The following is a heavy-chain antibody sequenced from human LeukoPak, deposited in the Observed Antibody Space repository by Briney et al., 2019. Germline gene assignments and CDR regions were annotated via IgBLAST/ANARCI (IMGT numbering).Heavy chain of an antibody. Sequence: PSETLSLTCAVYGGSFSGYYWSWIRQPPGKGLEWIGEINHSGSTNYNPSLKSRVTISVDTSKNQFSLKLSSATAADTAVYYCAREGPYCGGDCRALDYWGQGTLVTVSS. V-gene: IGHV4-34*01. CDR1: GGSFSGYY. CDR2: INHSGST. D-gene: IGHD2-21*02. J-gene: IGHJ4*02. CDR3: AREGPYCGGDCRALDY.